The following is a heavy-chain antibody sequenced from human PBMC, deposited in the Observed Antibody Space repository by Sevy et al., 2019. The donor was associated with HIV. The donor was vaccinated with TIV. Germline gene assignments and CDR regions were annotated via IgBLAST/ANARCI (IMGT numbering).Heavy chain of an antibody. D-gene: IGHD3-3*01. CDR3: AKDKAFRFLDYLPSNYYFDY. CDR2: ITNTGGDT. J-gene: IGHJ4*02. Sequence: GGSLRLSCAASGFTFTGYAMSWVRQAPGKGLEWISTITNTGGDTYYADSVRGRFTISRENSKNTLHLQMNSLRAEDTAVYYCAKDKAFRFLDYLPSNYYFDYWGQGTLVTVSS. CDR1: GFTFTGYA. V-gene: IGHV3-23*01.